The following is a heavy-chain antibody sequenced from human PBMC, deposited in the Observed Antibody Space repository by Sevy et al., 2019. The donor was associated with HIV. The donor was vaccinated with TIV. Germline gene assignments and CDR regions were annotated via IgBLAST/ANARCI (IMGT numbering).Heavy chain of an antibody. D-gene: IGHD2-15*01. J-gene: IGHJ3*02. CDR2: IKQDGSEK. V-gene: IGHV3-7*01. CDR1: GFTFSSYW. CDR3: ARGPVVVVAAHPAFDI. Sequence: GGSLRLSCAASGFTFSSYWMSWVRQAPGKGLEWVANIKQDGSEKYYVDSVKGRFTISRDNAKNSLYLQMNSLRAEDTAVYDCARGPVVVVAAHPAFDIWGQGTMVTVSS.